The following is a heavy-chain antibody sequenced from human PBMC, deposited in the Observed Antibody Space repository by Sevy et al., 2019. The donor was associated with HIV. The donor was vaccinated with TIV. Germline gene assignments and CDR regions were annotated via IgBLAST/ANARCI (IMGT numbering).Heavy chain of an antibody. D-gene: IGHD3-10*01. CDR1: GFTFSSYA. CDR3: ARVLLWFGELFPLGY. Sequence: GGSLRLSCAASGFTFSSYAMHWVRQAPGKGLEWVAVISYDGSNKYYADSVKGRFTISRDNPKNTLYLQMNSLRAEDTAVYYCARVLLWFGELFPLGYWGQGTLVTVSS. CDR2: ISYDGSNK. V-gene: IGHV3-30-3*01. J-gene: IGHJ4*02.